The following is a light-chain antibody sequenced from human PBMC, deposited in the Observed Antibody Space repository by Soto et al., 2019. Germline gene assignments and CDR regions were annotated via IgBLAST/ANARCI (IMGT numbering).Light chain of an antibody. V-gene: IGKV1-39*01. CDR2: AAS. CDR1: QSISSY. J-gene: IGKJ2*01. CDR3: QQSYSTPHT. Sequence: DLQMTQSPSSLSASVGDRVTITCRASQSISSYLNWYQQKPGKAPKLLIYAASSLQSGVPSGFSGSGSGTDFTLTISSLQPEDFATYYCQQSYSTPHTFGQGTKLEIK.